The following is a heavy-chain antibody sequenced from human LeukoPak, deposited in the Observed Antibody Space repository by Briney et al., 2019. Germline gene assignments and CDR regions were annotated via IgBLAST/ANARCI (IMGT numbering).Heavy chain of an antibody. V-gene: IGHV3-48*04. J-gene: IGHJ4*02. Sequence: GGSLRVSCAASGFTFSSYSMNWVRQAPGKGLEWVSFISRSSSTIYYADSVKGRFTISRDNAKNSLYMQMNSVRAEDTAVYYCARTHNYDSSGYNDYWGQGTLVTVSS. D-gene: IGHD3-22*01. CDR1: GFTFSSYS. CDR3: ARTHNYDSSGYNDY. CDR2: ISRSSSTI.